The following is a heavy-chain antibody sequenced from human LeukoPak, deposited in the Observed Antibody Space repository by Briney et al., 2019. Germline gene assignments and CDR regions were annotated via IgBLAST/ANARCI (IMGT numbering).Heavy chain of an antibody. J-gene: IGHJ6*02. Sequence: PSETLSLTCAVSGGSISSGGYSWSWIRQPPGKGLEWIGYICHSGSTYYNPSLKSRVTISVDRSKNQFSLKLSSVTAADTAVYYCAREDTAIVNYGMDVWGQGTTVTVSS. CDR1: GGSISSGGYS. V-gene: IGHV4-30-2*01. CDR2: ICHSGST. CDR3: AREDTAIVNYGMDV. D-gene: IGHD5-18*01.